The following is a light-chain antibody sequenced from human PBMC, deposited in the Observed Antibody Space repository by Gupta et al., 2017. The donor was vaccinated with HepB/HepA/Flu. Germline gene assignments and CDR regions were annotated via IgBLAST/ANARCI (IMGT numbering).Light chain of an antibody. CDR1: SSDVGGYNY. V-gene: IGLV2-14*01. CDR2: DVS. CDR3: SSYASSSTLV. J-gene: IGLJ1*01. Sequence: SALTQPASVSGSPGPSITISCTGTSSDVGGYNYVSWYQQHPGKAPKLMIYDVSYRPSGVANRFSGSKSGNTASLTISGLQAEDESDYYGSSYASSSTLVFGTGTKVTVL.